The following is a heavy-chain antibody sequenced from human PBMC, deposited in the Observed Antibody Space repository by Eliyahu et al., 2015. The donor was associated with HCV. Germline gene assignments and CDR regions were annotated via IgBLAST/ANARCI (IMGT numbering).Heavy chain of an antibody. J-gene: IGHJ6*02. CDR3: ARAGDWGPEHYYYYYGMDV. V-gene: IGHV3-30*01. Sequence: VKGRFTISRDNSKNTLYLQMNSLRAEDTAVYYCARAGDWGPEHYYYYYGMDVWGQGTTVTVSS. D-gene: IGHD7-27*01.